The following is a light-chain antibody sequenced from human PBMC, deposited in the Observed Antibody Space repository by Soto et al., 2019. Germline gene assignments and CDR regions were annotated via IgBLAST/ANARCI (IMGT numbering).Light chain of an antibody. CDR2: GAS. Sequence: EIVMTQSPATLSVSPGKRATLSCRASQSVSSNLAWYQQKPGQAPRLLIYGASTRATGIPVRFSGSGSGTEFTLTISSLQSEDFAVYYWQQYNNWPPWTFGQGTKVEIK. V-gene: IGKV3-15*01. CDR1: QSVSSN. CDR3: QQYNNWPPWT. J-gene: IGKJ1*01.